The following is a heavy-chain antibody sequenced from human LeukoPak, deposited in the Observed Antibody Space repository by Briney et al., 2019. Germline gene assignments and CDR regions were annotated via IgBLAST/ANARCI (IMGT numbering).Heavy chain of an antibody. CDR1: GGSISSSSYY. CDR2: IYYSGST. V-gene: IGHV4-39*01. D-gene: IGHD3-10*01. Sequence: SETLSLTCTVSGGSISSSSYYWGWIRQPPGKGLEWIGSIYYSGSTYYNPSLKSRVTISVDTSKSQFSLKLSSVTAADTAVYYCARGSTYYYGSGSYYFDYWGQGTLVTVSS. CDR3: ARGSTYYYGSGSYYFDY. J-gene: IGHJ4*02.